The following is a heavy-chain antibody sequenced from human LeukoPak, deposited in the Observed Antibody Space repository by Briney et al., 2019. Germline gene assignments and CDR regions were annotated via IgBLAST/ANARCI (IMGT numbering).Heavy chain of an antibody. Sequence: PSETLSLTCTVSGDSISSSSYCWGWIRQPPGKGLEWIGSIHYSGSTYYNPSLKSRVTISVDTSKNQFSLKLSSVTAADTAVYYCARTRGYTYGPIDYWGQGTLVTVSS. V-gene: IGHV4-39*01. CDR1: GDSISSSSYC. CDR3: ARTRGYTYGPIDY. J-gene: IGHJ4*02. D-gene: IGHD5-18*01. CDR2: IHYSGST.